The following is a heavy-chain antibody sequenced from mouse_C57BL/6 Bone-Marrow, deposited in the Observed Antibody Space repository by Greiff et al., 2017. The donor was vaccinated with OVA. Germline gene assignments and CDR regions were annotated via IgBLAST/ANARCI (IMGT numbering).Heavy chain of an antibody. CDR2: ISGGGGNT. Sequence: DVKLVESGGGLVKPGGSLKLSCAASGFTFSSYTMSWVRQTPEKRLEWVATISGGGGNTYYPDSVKGRFTISRDNAKNTLYLQMSSLRSEDTALYYCASIYYYGTRGQGTLVTVSA. J-gene: IGHJ3*01. CDR3: ASIYYYGT. CDR1: GFTFSSYT. D-gene: IGHD1-1*01. V-gene: IGHV5-9*01.